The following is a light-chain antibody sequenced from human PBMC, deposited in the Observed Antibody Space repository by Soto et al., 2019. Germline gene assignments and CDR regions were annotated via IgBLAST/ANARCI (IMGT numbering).Light chain of an antibody. CDR2: AAS. J-gene: IGKJ5*01. CDR1: QGISSY. Sequence: IQLTQSPSFLSASVGDRVTITCRASQGISSYLAWYQQKPGKAPKLLIYAASSLQSGVPSRFSGSGSGTDFTLTISSLQPEDFATYYCQQSYSTLSITFGQGTRLEI. CDR3: QQSYSTLSIT. V-gene: IGKV1-39*01.